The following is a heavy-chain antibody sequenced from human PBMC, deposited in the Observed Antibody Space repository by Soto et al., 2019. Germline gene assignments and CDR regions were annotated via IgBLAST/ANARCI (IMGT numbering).Heavy chain of an antibody. CDR2: ISAYTGNT. Sequence: QVQLVQSGGEVKKPGASVKVSCKASGYIFNSFGMSWVRQAPGQGLEWMGWISAYTGNTKYAQNFQGRVTMTTDTSTSTAYMELRSLRSDDTAVYYCARRWTTGEIDYWGQGTLVTVSS. V-gene: IGHV1-18*01. D-gene: IGHD4-17*01. J-gene: IGHJ4*02. CDR3: ARRWTTGEIDY. CDR1: GYIFNSFG.